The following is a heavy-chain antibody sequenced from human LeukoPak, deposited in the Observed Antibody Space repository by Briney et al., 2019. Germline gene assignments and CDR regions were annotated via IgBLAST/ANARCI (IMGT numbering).Heavy chain of an antibody. V-gene: IGHV3-53*01. CDR2: IYSGGST. Sequence: PGGSLRLSCAASGFTVSSNYMSWVRQAPGKGLEWVSVIYSGGSTYYADSVKGRFTISRDNSKNTLHLQMNSLRAEDTAVYYCASRGYSYGYNFDYWGQGTLVTVSS. J-gene: IGHJ4*02. CDR3: ASRGYSYGYNFDY. CDR1: GFTVSSNY. D-gene: IGHD5-18*01.